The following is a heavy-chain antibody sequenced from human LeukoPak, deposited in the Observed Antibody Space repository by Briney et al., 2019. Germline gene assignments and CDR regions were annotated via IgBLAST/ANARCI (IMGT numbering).Heavy chain of an antibody. Sequence: VASVKVSCKASGYTFTSYDINWVRRATGQGLEWMGWMNPNSGNTGYAQKFQGRVTITADESTSTAYMELSSLRSEDTAVYYCASGQGLGYCSSTSCYRPWCYWGQGTLVTVSS. D-gene: IGHD2-2*01. CDR3: ASGQGLGYCSSTSCYRPWCY. V-gene: IGHV1-8*01. CDR2: MNPNSGNT. CDR1: GYTFTSYD. J-gene: IGHJ4*02.